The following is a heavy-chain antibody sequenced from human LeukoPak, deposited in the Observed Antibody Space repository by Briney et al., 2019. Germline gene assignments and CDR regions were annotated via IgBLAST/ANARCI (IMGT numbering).Heavy chain of an antibody. CDR1: GFTFSSYA. J-gene: IGHJ6*02. Sequence: GGSLRLSCAASGFTFSSYAMSWVRQAPGKGLEWVSAISGSGGSTYYADSVKGRFTISRDNSKNTLYLQMNSLRAEDTAVYYCAKTSRDFWSGYRPYYYYGMDVWGQGTTVTVSS. V-gene: IGHV3-23*01. CDR3: AKTSRDFWSGYRPYYYYGMDV. CDR2: ISGSGGST. D-gene: IGHD3-3*01.